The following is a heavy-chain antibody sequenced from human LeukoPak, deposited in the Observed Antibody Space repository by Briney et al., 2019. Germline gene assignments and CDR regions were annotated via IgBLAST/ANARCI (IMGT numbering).Heavy chain of an antibody. J-gene: IGHJ4*02. D-gene: IGHD3-10*01. CDR3: ARGLQYYYGSGHNFDY. Sequence: SETLSLTCAVYGGSFSGYYWSWIRQPPGKGLERIGEINHSGSTNYNTSLTSRATISVDTSKNQFSLKLSSVTAADTAVYYCARGLQYYYGSGHNFDYWGQGTLVTVSS. V-gene: IGHV4-34*01. CDR1: GGSFSGYY. CDR2: INHSGST.